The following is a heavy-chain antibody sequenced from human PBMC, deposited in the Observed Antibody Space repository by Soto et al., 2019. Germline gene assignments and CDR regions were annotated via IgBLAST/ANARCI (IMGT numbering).Heavy chain of an antibody. D-gene: IGHD3-9*01. CDR2: VKSKTDGGTT. CDR3: TTLRLRYFDWSRPWGMDV. CDR1: GFTFSNAW. V-gene: IGHV3-15*07. J-gene: IGHJ6*02. Sequence: EVQLVESGGGLVKPGGSLRLSCAASGFTFSNAWMNWVRQAPGKGLEWVGRVKSKTDGGTTDYAAPVKGRFTISRDDSKNTLYLQMNSLKTEDTAVYYCTTLRLRYFDWSRPWGMDVWGQGTTVTVSS.